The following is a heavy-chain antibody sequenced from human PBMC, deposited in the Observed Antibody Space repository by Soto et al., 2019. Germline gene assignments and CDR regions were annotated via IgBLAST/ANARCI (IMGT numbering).Heavy chain of an antibody. Sequence: GASVKVSCKASGYTFTSYAMHWVRQAPGQRLEWMGWINAGNGNTKYSQKFQGRVTITRDTSASTAYMELSSLRSEDTAVYYCARVLLEGTYYDFWSGYSAYYGMDVWGQGTTVTVS. CDR2: INAGNGNT. D-gene: IGHD3-3*01. CDR3: ARVLLEGTYYDFWSGYSAYYGMDV. J-gene: IGHJ6*02. CDR1: GYTFTSYA. V-gene: IGHV1-3*01.